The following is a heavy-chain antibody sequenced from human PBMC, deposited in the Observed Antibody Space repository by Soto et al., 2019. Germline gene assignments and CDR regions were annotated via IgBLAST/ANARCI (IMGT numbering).Heavy chain of an antibody. V-gene: IGHV3-33*01. CDR2: IWYDGSNK. Sequence: QPGGSLRLSCAASGFTFSSDGMHWVRQAPGKGLEWVAVIWYDGSNKYYADSVKGRFTISRDNSKNTLYLQMNSLRAEDTAVYYCARVGLEWLLPHPPYYYYMDIWGKGTTVTVSS. CDR1: GFTFSSDG. J-gene: IGHJ6*03. D-gene: IGHD3-3*01. CDR3: ARVGLEWLLPHPPYYYYMDI.